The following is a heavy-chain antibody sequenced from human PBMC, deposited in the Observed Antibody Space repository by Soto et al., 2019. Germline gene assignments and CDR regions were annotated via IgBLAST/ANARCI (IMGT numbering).Heavy chain of an antibody. J-gene: IGHJ6*02. D-gene: IGHD4-17*01. CDR3: ARAHYGDYGYGMDV. CDR1: GGSISSGGYS. CDR2: IYHSGST. Sequence: SETLSLTCAVSGGSISSGGYSWSWIRQPPGKGLEWVGYIYHSGSTYYNPSLKSRVTISVDRSKNQFSLKLSSVTAADTAVYYCARAHYGDYGYGMDVWGQGTTVTVSS. V-gene: IGHV4-30-2*01.